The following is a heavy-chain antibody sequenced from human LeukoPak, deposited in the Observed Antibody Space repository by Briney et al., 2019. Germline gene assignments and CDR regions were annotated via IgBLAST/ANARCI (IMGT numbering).Heavy chain of an antibody. J-gene: IGHJ4*02. Sequence: GRSLRLPCAASGFTFDDYAIHWVRQAPGKGLEWVSGINWNSGSKHYADSVKGRFTISRDNAKNSLYLQMNSLRAEDTALYYCAKDFSSGYYYFDYWGQGTLVTVSS. CDR1: GFTFDDYA. CDR2: INWNSGSK. CDR3: AKDFSSGYYYFDY. D-gene: IGHD3-22*01. V-gene: IGHV3-9*01.